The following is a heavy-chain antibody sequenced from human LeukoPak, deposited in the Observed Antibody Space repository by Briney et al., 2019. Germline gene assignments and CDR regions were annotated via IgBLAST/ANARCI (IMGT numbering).Heavy chain of an antibody. CDR1: GFTFSSYG. CDR2: ISYDGSNK. V-gene: IGHV3-30*03. Sequence: NPGRSLRLSCAASGFTFSSYGMHWVRQAPGKGLEWVAVISYDGSNKYYADSVKGRFTISRDNSKNTLYLQMNSLRAEDTAVYYCARPRSGGTWFFDYWGQGTLVTVSS. J-gene: IGHJ4*02. CDR3: ARPRSGGTWFFDY. D-gene: IGHD2-15*01.